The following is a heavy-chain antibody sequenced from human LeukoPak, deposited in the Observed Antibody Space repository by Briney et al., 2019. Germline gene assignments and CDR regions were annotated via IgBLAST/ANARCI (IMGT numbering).Heavy chain of an antibody. J-gene: IGHJ3*02. CDR1: GFTVSNSY. CDR2: IYSGGTT. D-gene: IGHD2-15*01. CDR3: AGRVFDI. Sequence: HPGGSLRLSCAASGFTVSNSYVSWVRQAPGKGLEWVSGIYSGGTTYYRDSVKGRFTISRDNAKNSLYLQMNSLRAEDTAVYYCAGRVFDIWGQGTMVTVSS. V-gene: IGHV3-53*01.